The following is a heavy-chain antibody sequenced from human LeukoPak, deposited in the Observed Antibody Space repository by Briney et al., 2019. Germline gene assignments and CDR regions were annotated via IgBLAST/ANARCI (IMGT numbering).Heavy chain of an antibody. J-gene: IGHJ4*02. V-gene: IGHV1-24*01. D-gene: IGHD3-9*01. CDR1: GYTLPELS. CDR3: ATFTPLRYFDWLLEGDY. CDR2: FDPEDGET. Sequence: ASVKVSCKVSGYTLPELSMHWVRQAPGKGLEWMGGFDPEDGETIYAQKFQGRVTMTEDTSTDTAYMELSSLRSEDTAVYYCATFTPLRYFDWLLEGDYWGQGTLVTVSS.